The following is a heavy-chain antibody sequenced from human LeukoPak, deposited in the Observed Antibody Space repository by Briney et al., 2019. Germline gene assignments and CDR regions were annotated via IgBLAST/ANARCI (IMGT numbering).Heavy chain of an antibody. D-gene: IGHD4-17*01. CDR3: ARGRYGNDY. Sequence: PSXXLSLTCAVYGGSFSGYYWSWIRQPPGKGLEWIGEINHSGSTNYNPSLKSRVTISVDTSKNQFSLKLTSVTAADTAVYYCARGRYGNDYWGQGTLVTVSS. V-gene: IGHV4-34*01. J-gene: IGHJ4*02. CDR1: GGSFSGYY. CDR2: INHSGST.